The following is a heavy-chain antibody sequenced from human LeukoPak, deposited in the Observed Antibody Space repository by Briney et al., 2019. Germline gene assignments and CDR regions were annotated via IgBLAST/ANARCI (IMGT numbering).Heavy chain of an antibody. CDR1: GGSISSYY. CDR3: AGAEVIPMGYYFDY. Sequence: SETLSLTCTVSGGSISSYYWSWIRQPPGKGLEWIGYIYYSGSTNYNPSLKSRVTISVDTSKNQFSLKLSSVTAADTAVYYCAGAEVIPMGYYFDYWGQGTLVTVSS. V-gene: IGHV4-59*08. J-gene: IGHJ4*02. D-gene: IGHD2-21*01. CDR2: IYYSGST.